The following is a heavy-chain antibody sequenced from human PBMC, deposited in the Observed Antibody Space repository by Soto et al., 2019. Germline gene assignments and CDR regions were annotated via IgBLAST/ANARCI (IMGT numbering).Heavy chain of an antibody. Sequence: QVQLQESGPGLVKPSETLSLTCTVSGGSVSSPTYYWSWIRQPPGKGLEWIGYMYYSGSTTYNPSLKPQVTISLDTANNHFSLKLSYVTAADPAVYSCAGGRGHVNNWFDPWGQGTLVPVSS. CDR3: AGGRGHVNNWFDP. J-gene: IGHJ5*02. CDR1: GGSVSSPTYY. CDR2: MYYSGST. V-gene: IGHV4-61*03. D-gene: IGHD3-10*01.